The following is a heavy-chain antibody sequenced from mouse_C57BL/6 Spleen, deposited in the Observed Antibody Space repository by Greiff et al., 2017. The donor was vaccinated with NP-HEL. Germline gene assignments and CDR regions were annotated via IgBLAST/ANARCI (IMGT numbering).Heavy chain of an antibody. CDR2: ISSGSSTI. V-gene: IGHV5-17*01. Sequence: EVKVVESGGGLVKPGGSLKLSCAASGFTFSDYGMHWVRQAPEKGLEWVAYISSGSSTIYYADTVKGRFTISRDNAKNTLFLQMTSLRSEDTAMYYCARSSPWFAYWGQGTLGTVSA. CDR1: GFTFSDYG. D-gene: IGHD1-1*01. J-gene: IGHJ3*01. CDR3: ARSSPWFAY.